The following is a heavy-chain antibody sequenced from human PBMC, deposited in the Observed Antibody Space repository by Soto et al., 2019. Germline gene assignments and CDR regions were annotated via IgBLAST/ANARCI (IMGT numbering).Heavy chain of an antibody. CDR1: GGTFSSYA. CDR2: IIPIFGTA. Sequence: ASVKVSCKASGGTFSSYAISGVRQAPGQGLEWMGGIIPIFGTANYAQKFQGRVTITADKSTSTAYMELSSLRSEDTAVYYCAREPRASATYDLANWFDPWGQGTMVTVSS. J-gene: IGHJ5*02. CDR3: AREPRASATYDLANWFDP. D-gene: IGHD3-3*01. V-gene: IGHV1-69*06.